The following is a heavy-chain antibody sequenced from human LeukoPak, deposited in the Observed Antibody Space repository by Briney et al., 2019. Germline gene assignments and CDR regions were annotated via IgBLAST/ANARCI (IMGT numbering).Heavy chain of an antibody. CDR3: ARGAGYPTSDAFDI. CDR2: IYYSGST. CDR1: GGSISSYY. V-gene: IGHV4-59*01. D-gene: IGHD3-9*01. J-gene: IGHJ3*02. Sequence: SETLSLTCTVSGGSISSYYWSWIRQPAGKGLGWIGYIYYSGSTNYNPSLKSRVTISVDTSKNQFSLKLSSVTAADTAVYYCARGAGYPTSDAFDIWGQGTMVTVSS.